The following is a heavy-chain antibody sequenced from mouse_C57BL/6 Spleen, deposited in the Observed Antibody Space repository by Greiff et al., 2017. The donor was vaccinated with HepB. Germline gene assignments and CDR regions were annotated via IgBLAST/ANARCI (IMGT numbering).Heavy chain of an antibody. J-gene: IGHJ3*01. CDR1: GYAFSSSW. CDR3: ARTLYDYEFAY. D-gene: IGHD2-4*01. V-gene: IGHV1-82*01. Sequence: QVQLQQSGPELVKPGASVKISCKASGYAFSSSWMNWVKQRPGKGLEWIGRIYPGDGDTNYNGKFKGKATLTADKSSSTAYMQLSSLTSEDSAVYFCARTLYDYEFAYWGQGTLVTVSA. CDR2: IYPGDGDT.